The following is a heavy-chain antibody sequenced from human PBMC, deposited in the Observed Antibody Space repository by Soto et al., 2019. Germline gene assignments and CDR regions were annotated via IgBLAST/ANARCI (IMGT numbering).Heavy chain of an antibody. CDR1: GGSISDYY. J-gene: IGHJ3*02. Sequence: SETLSLTCTVSGGSISDYYWSWIRQPPGKGLEWIGYIYYSGSTNYNPSLKSRVTISVDTSKNQFSLKLSSVTAADTAVYYCARDRPHWEGARLLGWVAFDIWGQGTMVTVSS. D-gene: IGHD1-26*01. CDR2: IYYSGST. CDR3: ARDRPHWEGARLLGWVAFDI. V-gene: IGHV4-59*01.